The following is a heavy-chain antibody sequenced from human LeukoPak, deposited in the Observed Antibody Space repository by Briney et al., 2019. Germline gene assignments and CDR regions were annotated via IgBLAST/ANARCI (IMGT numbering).Heavy chain of an antibody. CDR1: GFTFSRYV. CDR3: ARGAFGV. CDR2: ISIDGNDK. Sequence: PGGSLRLSCAASGFTFSRYVMHWVRQAPGKGLEWVTSISIDGNDKDYADSVEGRLTVSRDNSKNTLFLQVNSLRPEDTGVYFCARGAFGVWGQGKKVTVFS. V-gene: IGHV3-30-3*01. J-gene: IGHJ3*01.